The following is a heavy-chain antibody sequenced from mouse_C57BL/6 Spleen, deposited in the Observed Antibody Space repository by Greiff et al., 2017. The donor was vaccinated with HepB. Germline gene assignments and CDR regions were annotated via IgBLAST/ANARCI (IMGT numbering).Heavy chain of an antibody. V-gene: IGHV1-15*01. CDR2: IDPETGGT. J-gene: IGHJ3*01. CDR3: TRGGEVLFAY. Sequence: VQLQQSGAELVRPGASVTLSCKASGYTFTDYEMHWVKQTPVHGLEWIGAIDPETGGTAYNQKFKGKAILTADKSSSTAYMELRSLTSEDSAVYYCTRGGEVLFAYWGQGTLVTVSA. CDR1: GYTFTDYE.